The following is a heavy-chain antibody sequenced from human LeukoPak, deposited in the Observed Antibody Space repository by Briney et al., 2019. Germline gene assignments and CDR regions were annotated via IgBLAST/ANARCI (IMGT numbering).Heavy chain of an antibody. CDR3: ARIYGSGARWHNWFDP. CDR2: ISDSGST. J-gene: IGHJ5*02. D-gene: IGHD3-10*01. Sequence: SETLSLTRTVSGGSVSSESYYWSWIRQPPGKGLEWIGYISDSGSTKYNPSLKSRVTITVDTSKNQFSLRLKSVTAADTAVYYCARIYGSGARWHNWFDPWGQGTLVTVSS. CDR1: GGSVSSESYY. V-gene: IGHV4-61*01.